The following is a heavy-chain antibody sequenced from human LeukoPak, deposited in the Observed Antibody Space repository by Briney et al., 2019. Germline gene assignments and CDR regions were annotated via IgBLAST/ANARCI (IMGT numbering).Heavy chain of an antibody. J-gene: IGHJ3*02. CDR1: GGSFSGYY. V-gene: IGHV4-34*01. CDR2: INHSGST. CDR3: ARRKITMVRGVIAGAFGI. D-gene: IGHD3-10*01. Sequence: SETLSLTCAVYGGSFSGYYWSWIRQPPGKGLEWIGEINHSGSTNYNPSLKSRVTISVDTSKNQFSLKLSSVTAADTAVYYCARRKITMVRGVIAGAFGIWGQGTMVTVSS.